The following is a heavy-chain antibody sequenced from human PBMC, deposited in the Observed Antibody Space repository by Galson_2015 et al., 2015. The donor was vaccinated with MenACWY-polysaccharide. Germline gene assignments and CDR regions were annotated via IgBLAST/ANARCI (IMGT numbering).Heavy chain of an antibody. J-gene: IGHJ5*02. CDR1: GASISIGCLY. V-gene: IGHV4-31*11. D-gene: IGHD1-14*01. Sequence: LSVTCAVSGASISIGCLYWRWFRQYLGRNLEWVAYLYYIGRSHYDPSLRSRVSVSMDMSRIQFFLNLGSVTAAATAVYFCGGIPAPETSYGWFDPWGQGTLVTVSS. CDR2: LYYIGRS. CDR3: GGIPAPETSYGWFDP.